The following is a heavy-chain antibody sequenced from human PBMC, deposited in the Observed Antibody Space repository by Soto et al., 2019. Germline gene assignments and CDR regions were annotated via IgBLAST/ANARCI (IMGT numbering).Heavy chain of an antibody. CDR3: ARWFHDGRVYYQSTSDY. D-gene: IGHD3-22*01. CDR1: GGSISSGGYY. J-gene: IGHJ4*02. Sequence: QVPLQESGPGLVKPSQTLSLTCTVSGGSISSGGYYWSWIRQHPGKGLEWIGYIYYSGSTSYNPSLKSRATISGDTSKNQFSLKLSSETAADTAVYYCARWFHDGRVYYQSTSDYWGQGTLVTFPS. V-gene: IGHV4-31*03. CDR2: IYYSGST.